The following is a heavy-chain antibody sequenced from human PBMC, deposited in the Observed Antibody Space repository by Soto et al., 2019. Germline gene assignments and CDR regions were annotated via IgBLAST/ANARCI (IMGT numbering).Heavy chain of an antibody. Sequence: GGSLRLSCAASGFTFSSYAMHWVRQAPGKGLEWVAVISYDGSNKYYADSVKGRFTISRDNSKNTLYLQMNSLRAEDTAVYYCVRGEDYYYYYGMDVWGQGTTVTVSS. CDR1: GFTFSSYA. CDR2: ISYDGSNK. V-gene: IGHV3-30-3*01. J-gene: IGHJ6*02. D-gene: IGHD1-26*01. CDR3: VRGEDYYYYYGMDV.